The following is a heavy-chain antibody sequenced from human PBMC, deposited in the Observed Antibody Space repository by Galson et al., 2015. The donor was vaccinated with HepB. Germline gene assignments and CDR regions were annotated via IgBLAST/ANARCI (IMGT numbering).Heavy chain of an antibody. CDR3: AKDYGFWSGYSTLSYMDV. D-gene: IGHD3-3*01. CDR1: GFTLTNYG. V-gene: IGHV3-30*18. Sequence: SLRLSCAASGFTLTNYGMHWVRQAPGKGLEWVAVISYAGGNEYYADSVKGRFTISRDNSKKTLSLQLNSLRPEDTAVYFCAKDYGFWSGYSTLSYMDVWGKGTMVTVSS. J-gene: IGHJ6*03. CDR2: ISYAGGNE.